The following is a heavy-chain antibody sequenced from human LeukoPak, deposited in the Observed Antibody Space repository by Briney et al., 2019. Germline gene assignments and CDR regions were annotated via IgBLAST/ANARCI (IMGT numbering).Heavy chain of an antibody. CDR1: GFTFSSYS. D-gene: IGHD6-25*01. V-gene: IGHV3-48*04. CDR2: ISSSGSTI. CDR3: ASEPPSYSSGP. Sequence: GGSLRLSCAASGFTFSSYSMNWVRQAPGKGLEWVSYISSSGSTIYYADSVKGRFTISRDNAKNSLYLQMNSLRAEDTAVYYCASEPPSYSSGPWGQGTLVTVSS. J-gene: IGHJ5*02.